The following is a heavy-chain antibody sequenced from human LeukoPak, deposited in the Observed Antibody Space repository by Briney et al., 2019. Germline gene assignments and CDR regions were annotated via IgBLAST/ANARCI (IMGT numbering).Heavy chain of an antibody. CDR3: ARESGYYYDSSGYYAVFDY. Sequence: GGSLRLSCAPSGFTFDNFAMTWVRQAPGKGLEWVSSISSSSSYIYYADSVKGRFTISRDNAKNSLYLQMNSLRAEDTAVYYCARESGYYYDSSGYYAVFDYWGQGTLVTVSS. J-gene: IGHJ4*02. CDR2: ISSSSSYI. CDR1: GFTFDNFA. V-gene: IGHV3-21*01. D-gene: IGHD3-22*01.